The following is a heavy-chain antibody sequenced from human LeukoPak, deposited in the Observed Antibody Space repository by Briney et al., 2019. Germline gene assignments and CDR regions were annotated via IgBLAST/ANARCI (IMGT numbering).Heavy chain of an antibody. D-gene: IGHD6-19*01. Sequence: SETLSLTCTVSGGSISSCYWSWIRQPPGKGLEWIGYIYYSGSTNYNPSLKSRVTISVDASKNQFSLKLSSVTAADTAVYYCARVYHNQYSSGWYGAYYFDYWGQGTLVTVSS. J-gene: IGHJ4*02. CDR3: ARVYHNQYSSGWYGAYYFDY. CDR2: IYYSGST. V-gene: IGHV4-59*01. CDR1: GGSISSCY.